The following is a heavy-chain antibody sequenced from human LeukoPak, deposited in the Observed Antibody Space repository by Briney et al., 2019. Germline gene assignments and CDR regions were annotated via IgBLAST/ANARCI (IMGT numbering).Heavy chain of an antibody. V-gene: IGHV3-64D*06. CDR2: ISSEGKTT. J-gene: IGHJ4*02. Sequence: GGSLRLSCSASGFIFSPYAMHWVRQAPGKGLEYVSSISSEGKTTYYADSVKGRVTISRDNSKNMLYPQMNSLRPEDTAVYYCVKDRWVDHWGQGTLVTVSS. D-gene: IGHD6-13*01. CDR1: GFIFSPYA. CDR3: VKDRWVDH.